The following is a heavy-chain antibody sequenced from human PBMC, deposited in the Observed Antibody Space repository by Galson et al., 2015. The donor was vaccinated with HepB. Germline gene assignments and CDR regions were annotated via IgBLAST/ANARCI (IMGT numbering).Heavy chain of an antibody. CDR2: ISYDGSNK. CDR1: GFTFSSYA. J-gene: IGHJ3*02. D-gene: IGHD3-22*01. CDR3: AKDRPHYNDSSGYSTYDAFDN. V-gene: IGHV3-30*04. Sequence: SLRLSCAASGFTFSSYAMHWVHQAPGKGLEWVAVISYDGSNKYYADSVKGRFTISRDNSKNTLYLQMNSLRAEDTAVYYCAKDRPHYNDSSGYSTYDAFDNWGQGTMVSVSS.